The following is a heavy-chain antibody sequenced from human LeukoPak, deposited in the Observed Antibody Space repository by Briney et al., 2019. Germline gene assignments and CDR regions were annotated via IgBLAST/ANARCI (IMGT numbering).Heavy chain of an antibody. Sequence: GGSLRLSCAASGFTFTIYAMTWVRQAPGKGLEWVSTVSGSAGRTDYADSVKGRFTISRDNLKNTLYLQMNGLRAEDTAVYYCAKNRGHCVDGVCHNYYYMDVWGKGTTVTVSS. D-gene: IGHD2-8*02. J-gene: IGHJ6*03. V-gene: IGHV3-23*01. CDR1: GFTFTIYA. CDR2: VSGSAGRT. CDR3: AKNRGHCVDGVCHNYYYMDV.